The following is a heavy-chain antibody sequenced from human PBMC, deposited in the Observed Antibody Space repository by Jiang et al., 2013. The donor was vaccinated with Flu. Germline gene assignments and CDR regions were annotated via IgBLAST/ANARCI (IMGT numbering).Heavy chain of an antibody. Sequence: LLKPSETLSLTCTVSGGSISSSSYYWGWIRQPPGKGLEWIGSIYYSGSTYYNPSLKSRVTISVDTSKNQFSLKLSSVTAADTAVYYCASYSSGWRHWYFDLWGRGTLVTVSS. CDR2: IYYSGST. V-gene: IGHV4-39*01. CDR1: GGSISSSSYY. D-gene: IGHD6-19*01. J-gene: IGHJ2*01. CDR3: ASYSSGWRHWYFDL.